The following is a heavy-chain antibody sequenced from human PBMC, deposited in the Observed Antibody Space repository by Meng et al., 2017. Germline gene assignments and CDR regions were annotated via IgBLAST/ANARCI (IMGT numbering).Heavy chain of an antibody. V-gene: IGHV3-30*07. J-gene: IGHJ4*02. CDR2: ISYDGSNK. CDR3: GSVCGSYFVH. Sequence: QVQVVWLGGGVVQPGRSLRLCCAASGFTFSSYAMPGVRQAPGKGLEWVAVISYDGSNKYYADSVKGRFTISKDNSKNTLYLQMNSLRAEGTAVYYCGSVCGSYFVHWGQGTLVTVSS. CDR1: GFTFSSYA. D-gene: IGHD1-26*01.